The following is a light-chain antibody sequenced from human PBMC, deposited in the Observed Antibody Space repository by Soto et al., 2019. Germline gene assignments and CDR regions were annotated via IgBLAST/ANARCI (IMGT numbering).Light chain of an antibody. V-gene: IGKV1-5*01. CDR1: QNINNW. J-gene: IGKJ1*01. CDR3: QHMRT. Sequence: IQMTQSPSTLSASIVDRVPITCRASQNINNWIAWYQQKPGKAPKFLIYDASTLESGVPSRFSGSGFGTEFSLTISSLQPDDFGSYYCQHMRTFGQGTKVDIK. CDR2: DAS.